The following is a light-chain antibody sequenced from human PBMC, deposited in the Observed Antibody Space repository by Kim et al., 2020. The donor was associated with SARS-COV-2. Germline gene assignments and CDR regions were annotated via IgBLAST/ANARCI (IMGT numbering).Light chain of an antibody. Sequence: VHPGKTARITCGGNNIGSKSVHWYQQKPGQAPVLVIYYDSDRPSGIPERFSGSNSGNTATLTISRVEAGDEADYYCQVWDSSSDRVFGGGTQLTVL. J-gene: IGLJ2*01. V-gene: IGLV3-21*04. CDR2: YDS. CDR3: QVWDSSSDRV. CDR1: NIGSKS.